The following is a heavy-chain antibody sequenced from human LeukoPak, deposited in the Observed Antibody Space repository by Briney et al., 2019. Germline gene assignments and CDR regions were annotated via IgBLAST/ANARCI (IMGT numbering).Heavy chain of an antibody. D-gene: IGHD2-15*01. Sequence: ASVKVSCKASGYTFTSYYMHGVRQAPGQGLEWMGIINPSGGSTSYAQKFQGRVTMTRDTSTSTVYMELSSLRSEDTAVYYCARGGIVVVVAALRWFDPWGQGTLVTVSS. CDR2: INPSGGST. CDR3: ARGGIVVVVAALRWFDP. J-gene: IGHJ5*02. V-gene: IGHV1-46*01. CDR1: GYTFTSYY.